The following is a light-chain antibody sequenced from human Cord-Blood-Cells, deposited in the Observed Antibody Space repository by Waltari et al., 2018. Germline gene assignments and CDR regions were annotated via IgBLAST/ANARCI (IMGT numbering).Light chain of an antibody. J-gene: IGKJ2*01. CDR3: QQYNSDL. CDR1: QSISSW. Sequence: QMTHSPSPLPSSLGSRVTFPCRAIQSISSWLAWYQQKPGKAPQLLIYDASSLESGVPSRFSGSGTGTEFTLTLSSLQPDDFATYYCQQYNSDLFGQGPKLEIK. CDR2: DAS. V-gene: IGKV1-5*01.